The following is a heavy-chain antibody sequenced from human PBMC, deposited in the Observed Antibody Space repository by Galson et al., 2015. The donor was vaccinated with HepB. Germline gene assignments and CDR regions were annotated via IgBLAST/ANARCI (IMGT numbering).Heavy chain of an antibody. CDR2: ISWNSGSI. CDR3: ASAGTIAVTVEGVY. J-gene: IGHJ4*02. V-gene: IGHV3-9*01. CDR1: GFIFDDYA. Sequence: SLRLSCAASGFIFDDYAMHWVRQAPGKGLEWVSGISWNSGSIGYVDSVKGRFTISRDNSKETLYLQMNSLRADDTAVYYCASAGTIAVTVEGVYWGQGTLVTVSS. D-gene: IGHD6-19*01.